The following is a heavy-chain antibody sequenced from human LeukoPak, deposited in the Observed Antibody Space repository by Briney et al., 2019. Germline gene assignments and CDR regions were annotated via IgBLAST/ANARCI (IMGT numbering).Heavy chain of an antibody. CDR2: INHSGST. V-gene: IGHV4-34*01. CDR3: ARVPFAGDYGGNFDY. D-gene: IGHD4-23*01. CDR1: GGSFSGYY. J-gene: IGHJ4*02. Sequence: SETLSLTCAVYGGSFSGYYWSWIRQPPGKGLEWMGEINHSGSTNYNPSLKSRVTISVDTSKNQFSLKLSSVTAADTAVYYCARVPFAGDYGGNFDYWGQGTLVTVSS.